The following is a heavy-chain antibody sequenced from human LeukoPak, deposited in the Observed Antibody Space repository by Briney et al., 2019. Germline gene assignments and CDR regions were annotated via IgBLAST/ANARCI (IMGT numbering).Heavy chain of an antibody. Sequence: SETLSLTCAVYGGSFSGYYWSWIRQPPGKGLEWIGEINHSGSTNYNPSLKSRVTISVETSKNQFSLKLRSVTAADTAVYYCTRQAPRPPYYYYYMDVWGKGTTVTVSS. D-gene: IGHD6-6*01. CDR2: INHSGST. CDR1: GGSFSGYY. CDR3: TRQAPRPPYYYYYMDV. V-gene: IGHV4-34*01. J-gene: IGHJ6*03.